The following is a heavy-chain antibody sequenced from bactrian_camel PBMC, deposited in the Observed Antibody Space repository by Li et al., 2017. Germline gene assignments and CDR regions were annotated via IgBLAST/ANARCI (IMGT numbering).Heavy chain of an antibody. CDR1: GFTFSIHG. CDR2: INSGDDAP. D-gene: IGHD1*01. CDR3: AADPVVERWALGYCEYNV. Sequence: VQLVESGGGLVQPGGSLRLSCAASGFTFSIHGMSWVRQAPGKGLEWVSSINSGDDAPLYAGSVTGRFTISRDNAKNTVYLQMNSLKPEDTAVYYCAADPVVERWALGYCEYNVWGQGTQVTVS. J-gene: IGHJ4*01. V-gene: IGHV3S40*01.